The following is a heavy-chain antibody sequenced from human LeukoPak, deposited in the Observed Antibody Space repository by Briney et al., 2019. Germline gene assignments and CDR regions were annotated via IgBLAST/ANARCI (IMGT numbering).Heavy chain of an antibody. D-gene: IGHD2-15*01. Sequence: GGSLRLSCAASGFTFSDYYMSWIRQAPGKGLEWVSYISSSGSTIYYADSMKGRFTISRDNAKNSLYLQMNSLRAEDTAVYYCARSKVVPYYMDVWGKGTTVTVSS. CDR1: GFTFSDYY. CDR2: ISSSGSTI. J-gene: IGHJ6*03. V-gene: IGHV3-11*04. CDR3: ARSKVVPYYMDV.